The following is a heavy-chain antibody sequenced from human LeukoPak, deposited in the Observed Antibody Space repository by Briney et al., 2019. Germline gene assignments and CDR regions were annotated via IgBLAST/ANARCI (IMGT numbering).Heavy chain of an antibody. CDR1: GYTLTELS. J-gene: IGHJ3*02. D-gene: IGHD3-16*01. V-gene: IGHV1-24*01. CDR2: FDPEDGET. CDR3: ATPRGATSWGRDDAFDI. Sequence: GASVKVSCKVSGYTLTELSMHWVRQAPGKGLEWMGGFDPEDGETIYAQKFQGRVTMTEDTSTDTAYMELCSLRSEDTAVYYCATPRGATSWGRDDAFDIWGQGTMVTVSS.